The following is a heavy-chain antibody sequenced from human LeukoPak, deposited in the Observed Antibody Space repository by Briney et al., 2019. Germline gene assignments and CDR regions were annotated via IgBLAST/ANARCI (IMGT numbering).Heavy chain of an antibody. V-gene: IGHV3-11*01. CDR1: GFTFSDYY. Sequence: PGGSLRLSCAASGFTFSDYYMSWIRQAPRKGLEWVSYISSKGSTIDYEDSVKGRFTISRDNAKNSLNLQMNSLRAEDTAVYYCAREVEYYDMATSYYRGGVDVWGQGTTVTVSS. CDR3: AREVEYYDMATSYYRGGVDV. D-gene: IGHD3-9*01. J-gene: IGHJ6*01. CDR2: ISSKGSTI.